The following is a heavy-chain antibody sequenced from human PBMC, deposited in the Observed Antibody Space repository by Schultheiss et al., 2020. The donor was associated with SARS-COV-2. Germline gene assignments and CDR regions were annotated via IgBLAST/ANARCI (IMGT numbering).Heavy chain of an antibody. CDR3: ARGIGYDFWSGYYSSYYYYYYGMDV. J-gene: IGHJ6*02. Sequence: ASVKVSCKASGGTFTSYDINWVRQATGQGLEWMGWMNPNSGNTGYAQKFQGRVTMTRNTSISTAYMELSSLRSEDTAVYYCARGIGYDFWSGYYSSYYYYYYGMDVWGQGTTVTVSS. CDR2: MNPNSGNT. V-gene: IGHV1-8*01. CDR1: GGTFTSYD. D-gene: IGHD3-3*01.